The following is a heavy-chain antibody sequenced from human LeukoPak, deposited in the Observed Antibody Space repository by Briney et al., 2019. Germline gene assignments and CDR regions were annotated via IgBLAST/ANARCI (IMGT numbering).Heavy chain of an antibody. CDR3: ARDPATSGYSPLDAFDI. CDR1: GFTFSRYT. CDR2: ISSSSSYI. D-gene: IGHD3-22*01. V-gene: IGHV3-21*01. J-gene: IGHJ3*02. Sequence: GGSLRLSCAASGFTFSRYTMNWVRQAPGKGLEWVSSISSSSSYIYYADSVKGRFTISRDNARNSLYLQMNSLRAEDTAVYYCARDPATSGYSPLDAFDIWGQGTMVTVSS.